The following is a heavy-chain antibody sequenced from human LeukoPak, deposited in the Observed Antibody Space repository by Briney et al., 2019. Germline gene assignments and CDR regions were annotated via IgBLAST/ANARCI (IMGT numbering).Heavy chain of an antibody. CDR3: ASTNLMGAFDI. D-gene: IGHD2-8*01. CDR1: GYTFTTYD. J-gene: IGHJ3*02. CDR2: MNPNRGNT. Sequence: ASVKVSCKASGYTFTTYDINWVRQATGQGLEWMGWMNPNRGNTGYAQKFQGRVTITRNTSISTAYMDLRSLRSEDTAVYYCASTNLMGAFDIWGQGTMVTVSS. V-gene: IGHV1-8*03.